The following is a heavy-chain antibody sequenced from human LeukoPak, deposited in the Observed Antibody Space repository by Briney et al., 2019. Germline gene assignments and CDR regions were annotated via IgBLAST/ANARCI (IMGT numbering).Heavy chain of an antibody. J-gene: IGHJ4*02. V-gene: IGHV4-34*01. D-gene: IGHD3-16*01. CDR1: GGSFSGYY. Sequence: PSETLSLTCAVYGGSFSGYYWSWIRQPPGKGLEWIVEINHSGSTNYNPSLKSRVTISVDTSKNQFSLKLSSVTAADTAVYYCARVEKGPYDYVWGSYTVAFDYWGQGTLVTVSS. CDR2: INHSGST. CDR3: ARVEKGPYDYVWGSYTVAFDY.